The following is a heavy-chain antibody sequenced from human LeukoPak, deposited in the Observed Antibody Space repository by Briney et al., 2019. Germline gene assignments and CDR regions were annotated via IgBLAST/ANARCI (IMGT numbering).Heavy chain of an antibody. J-gene: IGHJ6*02. D-gene: IGHD3-3*01. V-gene: IGHV3-9*01. CDR2: ISWNSGSI. Sequence: GGSLRLSCAASGVTFDDYAMHWVRQAPGKGLEWGSGISWNSGSIGYADSVKGRFTISRDNAKNSLYLQMNSLRAEDTALYYCARYFWSDPYYYGMDVWGQGTTVTVSS. CDR1: GVTFDDYA. CDR3: ARYFWSDPYYYGMDV.